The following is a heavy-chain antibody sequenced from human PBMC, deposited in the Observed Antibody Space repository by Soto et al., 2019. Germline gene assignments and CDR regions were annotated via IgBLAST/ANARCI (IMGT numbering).Heavy chain of an antibody. CDR3: AREGRGYSYGLIVG. CDR1: GGSFSGYH. D-gene: IGHD5-18*01. Sequence: SETLSLTCAVYGGSFSGYHWSWIRQPPGKGLEWIGEINHSGSTNYNPSLKSRVTISVDTSKNQFSLKLSSVTAADTAVYYCAREGRGYSYGLIVGWGQGTLVTVS. CDR2: INHSGST. V-gene: IGHV4-34*01. J-gene: IGHJ4*02.